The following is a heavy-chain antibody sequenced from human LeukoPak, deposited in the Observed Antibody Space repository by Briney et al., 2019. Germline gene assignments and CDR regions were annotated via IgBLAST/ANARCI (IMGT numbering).Heavy chain of an antibody. CDR2: IYYSGST. Sequence: SETLSLTCTVSGGSISRYYWNWIRQPPGKGLEWIGYIYYSGSTNYNPSLKSRITISVDTSKNQFSLKLSSVTAADTAVYYCARALAAAGSRAVDYWGQGTLVTVSS. V-gene: IGHV4-59*01. CDR1: GGSISRYY. J-gene: IGHJ4*02. CDR3: ARALAAAGSRAVDY. D-gene: IGHD6-13*01.